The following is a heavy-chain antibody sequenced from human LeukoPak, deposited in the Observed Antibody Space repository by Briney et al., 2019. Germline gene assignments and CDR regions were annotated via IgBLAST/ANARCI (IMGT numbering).Heavy chain of an antibody. D-gene: IGHD1-26*01. V-gene: IGHV3-48*03. CDR3: AREFFDREGGTTVLDY. Sequence: TGGSLRLSCAPSGFTLIIYEMNWVRQAPGKGLEWVSYISSSRSNTIYYADSVKGRFTISRDNAKNSLYLQMNSLRAEDTAVYYCAREFFDREGGTTVLDYWGQGSLVTVSS. J-gene: IGHJ4*02. CDR2: ISSSRSNTI. CDR1: GFTLIIYE.